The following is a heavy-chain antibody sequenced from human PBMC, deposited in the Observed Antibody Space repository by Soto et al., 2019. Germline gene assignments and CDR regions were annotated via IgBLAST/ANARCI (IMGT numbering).Heavy chain of an antibody. J-gene: IGHJ2*01. CDR1: GFTFSSYA. D-gene: IGHD4-4*01. V-gene: IGHV3-30-3*01. CDR2: ISYDGSNK. CDR3: ARPLWRDDYNGGYFGL. Sequence: QVQLVESGGGVVQPGRSLRLSCAASGFTFSSYAMHWVRQAPGKGLEWVAVISYDGSNKYYTDSVKGRFTISRDNSKNTLYLQMNSLRAEDTAVYYCARPLWRDDYNGGYFGLWGRGTLVTVSS.